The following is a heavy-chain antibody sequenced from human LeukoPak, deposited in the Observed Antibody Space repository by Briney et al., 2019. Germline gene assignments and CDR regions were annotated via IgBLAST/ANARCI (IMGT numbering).Heavy chain of an antibody. CDR2: IYYTGST. CDR3: ARYGSGSYRQFDY. CDR1: GGSISSYY. V-gene: IGHV4-59*01. J-gene: IGHJ4*02. D-gene: IGHD3-10*01. Sequence: PSETLSLTCTVSGGSISSYYWCWIRQPPGKRLEWIGYIYYTGSTNYNPSLKSRVTISVDTSKNQFSLKLSSVTAADTAVYYCARYGSGSYRQFDYWGQGTLVTVSS.